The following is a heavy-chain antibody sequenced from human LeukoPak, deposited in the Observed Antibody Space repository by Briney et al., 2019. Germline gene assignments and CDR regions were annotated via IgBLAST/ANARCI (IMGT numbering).Heavy chain of an antibody. CDR3: ARHRRYYYGSGSSLYYFDY. J-gene: IGHJ4*02. V-gene: IGHV3-48*03. CDR2: ISSSGSTI. CDR1: GFTFSSYE. Sequence: GGSLRLSCAASGFTFSSYEMHWVRQAPGKGLEWVSYISSSGSTIYYADSVKGRFTISRDNAKNSLYLQMNSLRAEDTAVYYCARHRRYYYGSGSSLYYFDYWGQGTLVTVSS. D-gene: IGHD3-10*01.